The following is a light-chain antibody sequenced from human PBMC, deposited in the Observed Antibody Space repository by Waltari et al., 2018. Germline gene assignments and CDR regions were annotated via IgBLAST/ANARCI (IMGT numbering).Light chain of an antibody. J-gene: IGKJ1*01. V-gene: IGKV3-20*01. CDR2: GAS. CDR3: QHYVRLPAT. Sequence: EVVLPQSTGTLSLSPGERATLACRASQRVGTSLAWYQKKPGQAPSLLIYGASRGATDIPDRFSGSGSGTDFSLTISRLEPEDFAVYYCQHYVRLPATFGQGTKVEI. CDR1: QRVGTS.